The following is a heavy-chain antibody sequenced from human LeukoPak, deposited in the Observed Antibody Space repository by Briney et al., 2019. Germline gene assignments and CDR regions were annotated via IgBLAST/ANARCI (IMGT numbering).Heavy chain of an antibody. Sequence: SETLSLTCTISGGSISSSSYYWGWIREPPGKGLEWIGSIYYSGSTYYNPSLKCRVTISVDTSKNQFSLNLRPVTASHTDGYYCTRQHGGHHHWYFYLWARGTLVTVSS. CDR1: GGSISSSSYY. D-gene: IGHD1-14*01. CDR2: IYYSGST. J-gene: IGHJ2*01. CDR3: TRQHGGHHHWYFYL. V-gene: IGHV4-39*07.